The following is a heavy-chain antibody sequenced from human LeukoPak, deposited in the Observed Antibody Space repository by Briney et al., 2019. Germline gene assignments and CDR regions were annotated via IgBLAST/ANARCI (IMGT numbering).Heavy chain of an antibody. V-gene: IGHV4-59*12. CDR1: DDSITMYY. D-gene: IGHD6-19*01. CDR3: ARSSSGQWLVRSGWFDP. Sequence: MPSETLSLTCSVSDDSITMYYWTWIRQPPGKGLEWIGYVDHTGSTNFNPSLNGRVSISRDTSKNLFSLRLRSVTAADTAVYYCARSSSGQWLVRSGWFDPWGQGTLVTVSS. CDR2: VDHTGST. J-gene: IGHJ5*02.